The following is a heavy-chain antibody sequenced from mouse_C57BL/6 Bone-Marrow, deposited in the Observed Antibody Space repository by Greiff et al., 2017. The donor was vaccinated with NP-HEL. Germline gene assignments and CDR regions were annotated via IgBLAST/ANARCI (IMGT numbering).Heavy chain of an antibody. CDR3: AGDGYYPWFAY. V-gene: IGHV1-78*01. CDR2: IYPRDGSP. J-gene: IGHJ3*01. D-gene: IGHD2-3*01. CDR1: GYTFTDHT. Sequence: QVQLQQSDAELVKPGASVKISCKVSGYTFTDHTIHWMKQRPEQGLAWIGYIYPRDGSPKYHEKFKGKATLTADNSSSTAYMQLNSLTSEDSAVYFCAGDGYYPWFAYWGQGTLVTVSA.